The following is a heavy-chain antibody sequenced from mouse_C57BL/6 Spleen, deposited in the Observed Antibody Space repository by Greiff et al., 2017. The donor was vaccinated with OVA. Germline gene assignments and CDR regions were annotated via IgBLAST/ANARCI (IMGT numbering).Heavy chain of an antibody. D-gene: IGHD1-1*01. CDR2: FYPGSGSI. CDR3: ARHEDPYGSSLWYFDV. CDR1: GYTFTEYT. V-gene: IGHV1-62-2*01. J-gene: IGHJ1*03. Sequence: QVQLKQSGAELVKPGASVKLSCKASGYTFTEYTIHWVKQRSGQGLEWIGWFYPGSGSIKYNEKFKDKATLTADKSSSTVYMALSRLTSEDSAVYFCARHEDPYGSSLWYFDVWGTGTTVTVAS.